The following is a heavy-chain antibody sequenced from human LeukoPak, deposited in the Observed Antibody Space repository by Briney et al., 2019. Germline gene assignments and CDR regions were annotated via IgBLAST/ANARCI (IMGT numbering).Heavy chain of an antibody. V-gene: IGHV3-21*01. Sequence: GGSLRLSCAASGFTFNIYSMNWVRQAPGKGLEWVSSISSSSSYIYYADSVKGRFTISRDNAKNSLYLQMNSLRAEDTAVYYCARDHFGGIAAAIDAFDIWGPGTMVTVSS. J-gene: IGHJ3*02. CDR1: GFTFNIYS. CDR3: ARDHFGGIAAAIDAFDI. CDR2: ISSSSSYI. D-gene: IGHD6-13*01.